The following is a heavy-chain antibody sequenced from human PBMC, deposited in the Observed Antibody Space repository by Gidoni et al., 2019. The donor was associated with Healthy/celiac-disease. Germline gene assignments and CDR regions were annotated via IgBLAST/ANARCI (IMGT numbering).Heavy chain of an antibody. CDR3: ARTIFRSGWRKMLDY. J-gene: IGHJ4*02. V-gene: IGHV4-34*01. Sequence: QVQLQQWGAGLLKPSETLSLTCAVYGGSFSGYYWSWIRQPPGKGLEWIGEINHSGSTNYNPSLKSRVTISVDTSKNQFSLKLSSVTAADTAVYYCARTIFRSGWRKMLDYWGQGTLVTVSS. D-gene: IGHD6-19*01. CDR2: INHSGST. CDR1: GGSFSGYY.